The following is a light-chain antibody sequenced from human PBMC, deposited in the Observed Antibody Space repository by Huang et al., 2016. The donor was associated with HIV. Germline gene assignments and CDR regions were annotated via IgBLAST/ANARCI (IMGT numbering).Light chain of an antibody. J-gene: IGKJ2*01. Sequence: DIVMTQSPDSLAVSLGERATINCKSSQSLLYNSNNKNYLAWYQQKPGQPPNLLIYWASSRKSGVPGRFSGSGSETDFTLTISSLQAEDVAVYYCQQHYSSPPTFGQGTKLAIK. CDR2: WAS. CDR1: QSLLYNSNNKNY. CDR3: QQHYSSPPT. V-gene: IGKV4-1*01.